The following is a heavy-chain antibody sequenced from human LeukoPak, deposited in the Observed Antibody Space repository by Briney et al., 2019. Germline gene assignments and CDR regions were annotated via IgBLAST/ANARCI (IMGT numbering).Heavy chain of an antibody. CDR2: ISGSGGRT. CDR3: AKDSFSGSYFDY. Sequence: PGGSLRLSCAASGFTFSSYAMSWVRQAPGKGLEWVSAISGSGGRTYYADSVKGRFTISRDNSKNTLYLQMNSLRAEDTAVYYCAKDSFSGSYFDYWGQGTLVTVSS. D-gene: IGHD3-10*01. J-gene: IGHJ4*02. V-gene: IGHV3-23*01. CDR1: GFTFSSYA.